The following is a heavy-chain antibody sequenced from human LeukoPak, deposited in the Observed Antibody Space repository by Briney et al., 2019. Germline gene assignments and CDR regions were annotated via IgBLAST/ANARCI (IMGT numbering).Heavy chain of an antibody. CDR3: ARDSRELKLTGGARLVDY. V-gene: IGHV3-21*01. J-gene: IGHJ4*02. CDR2: ISSSSSYI. CDR1: GFTFSSYS. D-gene: IGHD7-27*01. Sequence: GGSLRLSCAASGFTFSSYSMNWVRQAPGKGLEWVSSISSSSSYIYYADSVKGRFTISRDNAKNSLYLQMNSLRAEDTAVYYCARDSRELKLTGGARLVDYWGQGTLVTVSS.